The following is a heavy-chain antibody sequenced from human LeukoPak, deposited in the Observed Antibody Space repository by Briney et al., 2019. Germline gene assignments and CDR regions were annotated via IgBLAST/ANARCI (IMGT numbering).Heavy chain of an antibody. Sequence: ASAKVSCKASGYTFTTYGINWVRQAPGQGLEWMGWMSTYDGNTNYAQKFRGRLTMIRDTSTSTAYMELRSLISDDTAVYYCARDRPRRGPGDHDYWGQGTPVTVSS. CDR1: GYTFTTYG. J-gene: IGHJ4*02. D-gene: IGHD7-27*01. CDR2: MSTYDGNT. CDR3: ARDRPRRGPGDHDY. V-gene: IGHV1-18*01.